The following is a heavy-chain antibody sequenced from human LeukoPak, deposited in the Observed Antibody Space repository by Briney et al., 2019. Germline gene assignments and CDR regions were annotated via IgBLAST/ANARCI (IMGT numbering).Heavy chain of an antibody. J-gene: IGHJ6*02. CDR2: INHSGST. CDR1: GGCVSGYY. V-gene: IGHV4-34*01. CDR3: ARASGYCSGGSCYYYAESYYYYGMDV. Sequence: SETLSLTCAVYGGCVSGYYWSGIRQPPGRGLEWIGEINHSGSTNYNPSLKSRVTISVDTSMNQFSLKLSSVTAADTAVYYCARASGYCSGGSCYYYAESYYYYGMDVWGPGTTVTVSS. D-gene: IGHD2-15*01.